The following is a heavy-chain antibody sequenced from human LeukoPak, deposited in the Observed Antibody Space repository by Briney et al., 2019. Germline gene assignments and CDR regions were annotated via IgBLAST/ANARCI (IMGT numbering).Heavy chain of an antibody. CDR2: INPTSGST. Sequence: ASVKVSYKAFGYSFTAYYMHWVRQVPGQGLEWMGWINPTSGSTNYAQTFRGRVTLTSDTSITTAYMELSRLKSDDTAVYYCAGGNLSGDHDFWGQGTLVTVSS. V-gene: IGHV1-2*02. J-gene: IGHJ4*02. D-gene: IGHD1-26*01. CDR3: AGGNLSGDHDF. CDR1: GYSFTAYY.